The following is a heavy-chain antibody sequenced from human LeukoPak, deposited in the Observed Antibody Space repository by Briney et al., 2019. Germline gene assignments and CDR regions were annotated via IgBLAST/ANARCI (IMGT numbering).Heavy chain of an antibody. CDR2: INSDGTTT. V-gene: IGHV3-74*01. CDR3: TRDPRRLDY. J-gene: IGHJ4*02. Sequence: GGSLRLSCAASGFTFSSYWMHWVRQAPGKGLVWVSRINSDGTTTNYADSVQGRFTISRDNAKNSLYLQMNSLRAEDTAVYYCTRDPRRLDYWGQGTLVTVSS. CDR1: GFTFSSYW.